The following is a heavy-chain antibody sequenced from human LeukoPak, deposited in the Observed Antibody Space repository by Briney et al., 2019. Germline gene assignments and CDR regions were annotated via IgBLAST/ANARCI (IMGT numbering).Heavy chain of an antibody. CDR2: IIPIFGTA. J-gene: IGHJ6*04. D-gene: IGHD6-19*01. CDR3: ARTSSGWSLLAV. Sequence: SVKVSCKASGYTFTSYDINWVRQAPGQGLEWMGGIIPIFGTANYAQKFQGRVTITTDEPTSTAYMELSSLRSEDTAVYYCARTSSGWSLLAVWGKGTTVTVSS. V-gene: IGHV1-69*05. CDR1: GYTFTSYD.